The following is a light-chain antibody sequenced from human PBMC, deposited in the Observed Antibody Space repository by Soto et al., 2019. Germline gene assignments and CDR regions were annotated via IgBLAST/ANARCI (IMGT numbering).Light chain of an antibody. Sequence: QAVVTQEPSLTVSPGGTVTLTCGSSTGPVTSGHYPYWFQQKPGQAHRTLIYDTSNKHSWTPARFSGSLLGGKAALTLSGAQPEDEAEYYCLLSYSGARVFGGGTKVTVL. CDR1: TGPVTSGHY. V-gene: IGLV7-46*01. J-gene: IGLJ2*01. CDR2: DTS. CDR3: LLSYSGARV.